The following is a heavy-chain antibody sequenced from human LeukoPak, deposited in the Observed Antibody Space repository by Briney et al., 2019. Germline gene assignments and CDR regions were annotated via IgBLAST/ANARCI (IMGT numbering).Heavy chain of an antibody. CDR1: GYAFTSHW. Sequence: ASVRVSCRASGYAFTSHWMHWVRQAPGQGLEWMGIINPSGGSTSYAQKFQGRVTMTRDTSTSTVYMELSSLRSEDTAVYYCARAGLGDAFDIWGQGTMVTVSS. V-gene: IGHV1-46*01. CDR3: ARAGLGDAFDI. CDR2: INPSGGST. J-gene: IGHJ3*02. D-gene: IGHD6-19*01.